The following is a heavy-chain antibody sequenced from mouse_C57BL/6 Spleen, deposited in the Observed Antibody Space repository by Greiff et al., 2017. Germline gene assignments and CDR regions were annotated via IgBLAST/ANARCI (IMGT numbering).Heavy chain of an antibody. CDR2: ISTYYGDA. J-gene: IGHJ4*01. Sequence: VKLQQSGPELVRPGVSVKISCKGSGYTFTDYAMHWVKQSHAKSLEWIGVISTYYGDASYNQKFKDKATMTVDKSSSTAYLELARLTSEDSAVYYCARRAYYYGSSYDYAMDYWGQGTSVTVSS. V-gene: IGHV1-67*01. D-gene: IGHD1-1*01. CDR3: ARRAYYYGSSYDYAMDY. CDR1: GYTFTDYA.